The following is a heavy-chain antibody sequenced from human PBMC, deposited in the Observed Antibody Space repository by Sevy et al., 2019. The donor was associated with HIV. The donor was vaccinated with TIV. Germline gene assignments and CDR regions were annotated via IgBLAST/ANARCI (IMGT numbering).Heavy chain of an antibody. CDR1: GGSISSGGYS. D-gene: IGHD4-17*01. V-gene: IGHV4-30-2*01. J-gene: IGHJ4*02. CDR2: IYHSGNT. Sequence: SESLSLTCAVSGGSISSGGYSWSWIRQPPGKGLEWIGYIYHSGNTYYNPSLKSRVTISVDRSKNQFSLKLSSVTAADPAVACCARAAASVTTVTHFDYWGQGTLVTVSS. CDR3: ARAAASVTTVTHFDY.